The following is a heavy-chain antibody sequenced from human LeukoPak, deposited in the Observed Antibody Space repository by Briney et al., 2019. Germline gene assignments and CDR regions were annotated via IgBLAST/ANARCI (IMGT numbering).Heavy chain of an antibody. V-gene: IGHV1-69*13. CDR1: GGTFSSYA. Sequence: ASVKVSCKASGGTFSSYAISWVRQAPGQGLEWMGGIIPIFGTANYAQKFQGRVTITADESTSTAYMELSSLRSEDTAVYYCARDRIGERYFDYWGQGTLVTVSS. D-gene: IGHD3-3*01. CDR3: ARDRIGERYFDY. J-gene: IGHJ4*02. CDR2: IIPIFGTA.